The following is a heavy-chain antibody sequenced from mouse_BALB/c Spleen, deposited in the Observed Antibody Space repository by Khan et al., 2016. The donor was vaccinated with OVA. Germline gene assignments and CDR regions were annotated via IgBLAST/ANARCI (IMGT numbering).Heavy chain of an antibody. D-gene: IGHD1-2*01. Sequence: EVQLVETGPGLVKPSQSLSLTCTVTGYSITSGYGWNWIRQFPGNKLEWMGYISYSGITNYNPSLKSRISITRDTSKNQFFLQLNSVTTEDTATYYWARTARIKYWGQGTTLTVSS. V-gene: IGHV3-2*02. CDR3: ARTARIKY. CDR2: ISYSGIT. CDR1: GYSITSGYG. J-gene: IGHJ2*01.